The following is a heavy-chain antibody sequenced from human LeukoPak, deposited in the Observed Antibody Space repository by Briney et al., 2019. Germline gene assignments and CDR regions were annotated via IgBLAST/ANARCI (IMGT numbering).Heavy chain of an antibody. CDR1: GYTFTSYG. V-gene: IGHV1-18*01. J-gene: IGHJ4*02. D-gene: IGHD2-2*02. CDR2: ISAYNGNT. Sequence: ASVKVSCKASGYTFTSYGISWVRQAPGQGLEWMGWISAYNGNTNYAQKLQGRVTMTTDTSTSTAYMELRSLRSDDTAVYYCARLDDCSSTSCYRRFDYWGQGTLVTVSS. CDR3: ARLDDCSSTSCYRRFDY.